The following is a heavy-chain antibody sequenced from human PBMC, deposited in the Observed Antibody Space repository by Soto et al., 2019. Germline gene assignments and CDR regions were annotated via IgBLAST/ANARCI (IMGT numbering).Heavy chain of an antibody. CDR3: ARDNGGNTVDY. D-gene: IGHD2-15*01. CDR1: GGSVSSGSYY. Sequence: SETLSLTCTVSGGSVSSGSYYWSWIRQPPGKGLEWIGYIYYSGSTNYNPSLKSRVTISVDTSKNQFSLKLSSVTAADTAVYYCARDNGGNTVDYWGQGTLVTVSS. J-gene: IGHJ4*02. CDR2: IYYSGST. V-gene: IGHV4-61*01.